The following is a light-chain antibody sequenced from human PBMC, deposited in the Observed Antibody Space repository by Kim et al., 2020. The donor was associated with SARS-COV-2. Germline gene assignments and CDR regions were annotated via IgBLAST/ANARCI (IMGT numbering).Light chain of an antibody. CDR1: QSISYY. CDR3: QRWCDDHT. V-gene: IGKV1-5*03. J-gene: IGKJ2*01. Sequence: DIQMTQSPSTLSASVGDRVTITCRASQSISYYLAWYQQKPGKAPKVLIYKASSLQSGVPSRFSGSRSGTVFTLTISSLQPDDFACYYCQRWCDDHTFGQGTKMVI. CDR2: KAS.